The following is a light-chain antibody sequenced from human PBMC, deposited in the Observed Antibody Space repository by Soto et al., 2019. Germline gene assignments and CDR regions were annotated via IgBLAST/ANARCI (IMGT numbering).Light chain of an antibody. CDR2: DAS. Sequence: DIQMTQSPSSLSASVGDRVTITCQASQDISNYLNWYQQKPGKAPKLLIYDASNLETGVPSRFSGSGSGTDFTFTISSLQPEDIATYDCQQYDNLPLTFGGGTNVEIK. V-gene: IGKV1-33*01. CDR1: QDISNY. CDR3: QQYDNLPLT. J-gene: IGKJ4*01.